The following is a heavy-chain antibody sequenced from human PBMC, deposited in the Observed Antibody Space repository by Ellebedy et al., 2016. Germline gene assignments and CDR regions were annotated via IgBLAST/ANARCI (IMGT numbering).Heavy chain of an antibody. Sequence: GGSLRLSXAASGFTFSSYWMSWVRQAPGKGLEWVANIKQDGSEKYYVDSVKGRFTISRDNAKNSLYLQMNSLRAEDTAVYYCAKSGIAAAGTFDYWGQGTLVTVSS. CDR2: IKQDGSEK. CDR1: GFTFSSYW. J-gene: IGHJ4*02. CDR3: AKSGIAAAGTFDY. D-gene: IGHD6-13*01. V-gene: IGHV3-7*01.